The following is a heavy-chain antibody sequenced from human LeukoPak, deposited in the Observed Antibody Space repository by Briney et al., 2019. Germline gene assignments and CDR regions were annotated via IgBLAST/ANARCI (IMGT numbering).Heavy chain of an antibody. CDR3: ARESTSERPGY. V-gene: IGHV3-30-3*01. CDR2: ISYDGSNK. Sequence: GGSLRLSCAASGFTFTDFWMNWVRQAPGKGLEWVTVISYDGSNKYYADSVKGRFTISRDNSKNTLYLQMNSLRAEDTAVYYCARESTSERPGYWGQGTLVTVSS. CDR1: GFTFTDFW. D-gene: IGHD5/OR15-5a*01. J-gene: IGHJ4*02.